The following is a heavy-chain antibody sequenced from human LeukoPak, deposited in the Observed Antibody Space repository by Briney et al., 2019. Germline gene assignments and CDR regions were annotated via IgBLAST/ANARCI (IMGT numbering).Heavy chain of an antibody. CDR1: GFTFSSYA. D-gene: IGHD3-22*01. J-gene: IGHJ4*02. CDR3: AKAYYYDSSGRYYFDY. V-gene: IGHV3-30*04. Sequence: GGSLRLSCAASGFTFSSYAMHWVRQAPGKGLEWVAVISYDGSNKYYADSVKGRFTISRDNSKNTLYLQMNSLRAEDTAVYYCAKAYYYDSSGRYYFDYWGQGTLVTVSS. CDR2: ISYDGSNK.